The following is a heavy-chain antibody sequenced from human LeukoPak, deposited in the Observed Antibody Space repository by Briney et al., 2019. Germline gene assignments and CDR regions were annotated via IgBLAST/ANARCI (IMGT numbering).Heavy chain of an antibody. Sequence: GGSLGLSCAASGFTFSSYEMNWVRQAPGKGLEWVSYISSSGSTIYYADSVKGRFTISRDNAKNSLYLQMNSLRAEDTAVYYCARGYSSSSFDYWGQGTLVTVSS. CDR1: GFTFSSYE. CDR3: ARGYSSSSFDY. D-gene: IGHD6-6*01. CDR2: ISSSGSTI. J-gene: IGHJ4*02. V-gene: IGHV3-48*03.